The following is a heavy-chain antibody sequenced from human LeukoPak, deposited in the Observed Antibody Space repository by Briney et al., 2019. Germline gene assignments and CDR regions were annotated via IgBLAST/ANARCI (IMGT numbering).Heavy chain of an antibody. CDR3: AREVSRFDKRYFDL. D-gene: IGHD3-16*01. CDR1: GGSISSYY. Sequence: PSETLSLTCTVSGGSISSYYWSWIRQPPGKGLEWIGYIYYSGSTNYNPSLKSRVTISVDTSKNQFSLKLSSVTAADTAVYYCAREVSRFDKRYFDLWGRGALVTVSS. V-gene: IGHV4-59*01. J-gene: IGHJ2*01. CDR2: IYYSGST.